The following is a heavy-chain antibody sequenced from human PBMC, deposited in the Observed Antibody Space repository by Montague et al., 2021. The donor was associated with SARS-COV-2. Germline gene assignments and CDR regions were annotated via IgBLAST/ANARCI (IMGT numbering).Heavy chain of an antibody. J-gene: IGHJ6*02. V-gene: IGHV4-59*01. CDR1: GGSISNYY. D-gene: IGHD3-22*01. CDR3: ARGGGYYNYGLDV. Sequence: SETLSLTRTVSGGSISNYYWGWIRHHPGRGLEWIGYIYYSGSTDYSPSLKSRVTISLDTSKNQFSLKVTSVTAADTAVYYCARGGGYYNYGLDVWGPGTLVTVSS. CDR2: IYYSGST.